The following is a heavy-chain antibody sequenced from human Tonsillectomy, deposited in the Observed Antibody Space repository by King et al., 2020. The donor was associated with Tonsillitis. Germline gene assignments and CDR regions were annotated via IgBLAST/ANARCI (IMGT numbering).Heavy chain of an antibody. Sequence: QLVQSGGGLVQPGGSLRLSCAASGFNFGAFWLTWVRQAPGKGLEWVANIKRDGSQTHYLDSVKGRFTVSRDNAKNSLYLQMNSLRAEDTAVYYCARDSSPALSGTWYDAFDIWGQGTMVTVSS. CDR1: GFNFGAFW. V-gene: IGHV3-7*01. CDR3: ARDSSPALSGTWYDAFDI. CDR2: IKRDGSQT. D-gene: IGHD2-15*01. J-gene: IGHJ3*02.